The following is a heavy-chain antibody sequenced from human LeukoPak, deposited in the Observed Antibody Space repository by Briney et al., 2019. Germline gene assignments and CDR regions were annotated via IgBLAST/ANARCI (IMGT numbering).Heavy chain of an antibody. CDR2: INHSGST. D-gene: IGHD5-24*01. J-gene: IGHJ6*03. V-gene: IGHV4-34*01. CDR3: ARAGWLQRYYYYYMDV. Sequence: SKTLPLTCAVYGGSFSGYYWSWIRQPPGKGLEWIGEINHSGSTNYNPSLKSRVTISVDTSKNQFSLKLSSVTAADTAVYYCARAGWLQRYYYYYMDVWGKGTTVTVSS. CDR1: GGSFSGYY.